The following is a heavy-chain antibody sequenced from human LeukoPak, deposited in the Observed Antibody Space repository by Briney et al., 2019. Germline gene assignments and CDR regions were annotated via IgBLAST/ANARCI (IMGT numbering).Heavy chain of an antibody. CDR1: GVSITNYY. V-gene: IGHV4-59*01. CDR3: TRADCSTTSCPMDV. D-gene: IGHD2-2*01. J-gene: IGHJ6*02. Sequence: SETLSLTCSVSGVSITNYYWSWIRQPPGKGLEWVGYMYYSGNTKYNPSLKSRVTISVDTSKNQFSLRLTSVTAADTAVYYCTRADCSTTSCPMDVWGQGTTVTVSS. CDR2: MYYSGNT.